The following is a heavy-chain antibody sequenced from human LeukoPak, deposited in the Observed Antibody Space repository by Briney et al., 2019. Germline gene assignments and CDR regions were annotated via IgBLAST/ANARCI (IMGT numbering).Heavy chain of an antibody. CDR1: GYSFTSYW. J-gene: IGHJ3*02. CDR3: ASTEEGGSWYDAFDI. CDR2: IYPGDSDT. Sequence: GESLKISCKGSGYSFTSYWIGWVRQMPGKGLEWMGIIYPGDSDTRYSPSFQGQVTISADKSISTAYLQWSSLKASDTAMYYCASTEEGGSWYDAFDIWGQGTMVTDSS. V-gene: IGHV5-51*01. D-gene: IGHD2-15*01.